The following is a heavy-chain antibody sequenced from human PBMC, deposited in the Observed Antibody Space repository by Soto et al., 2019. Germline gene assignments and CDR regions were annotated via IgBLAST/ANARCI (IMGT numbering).Heavy chain of an antibody. CDR1: GGSISSSSYF. J-gene: IGHJ5*02. Sequence: PSETLSLTCTVSGGSISSSSYFWGWIRQPPGEGLEWIGSIYYSGSTYYNPSLKSRVTVSVDTSKNQFSLKLSSVTAADTAVYYCARVPGPWGQGTLVTVSS. CDR2: IYYSGST. CDR3: ARVPGP. V-gene: IGHV4-39*01.